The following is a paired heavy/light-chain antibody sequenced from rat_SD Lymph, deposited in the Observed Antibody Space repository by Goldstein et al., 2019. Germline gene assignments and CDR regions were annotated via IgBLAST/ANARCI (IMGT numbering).Light chain of an antibody. Sequence: DIQMTQSPASLSASLGETVTIECRASEDIYSNLAWYQQKPGNSPQLLIYDANSLADGVPSRFSGSGSGTQYSLKINSLQSEDVASYFCQQYNNYPWTFGGGTKLELK. CDR2: DAN. CDR1: EDIYSN. CDR3: QQYNNYPWT. J-gene: IGKJ1*01. V-gene: IGKV12S34*01.
Heavy chain of an antibody. V-gene: IGHV8-20*01. Sequence: QVTLKESGPGILQPSQTLSLTCTFSGFSLSTYGMGVGWIRQPSGKGLEWLANIWWDDDKYYNPSLKNRLTISKDTSNNQAFLKITNVDTADTATYYCARMTPYWYFDFWGPGTMVTVSS. CDR3: ARMTPYWYFDF. J-gene: IGHJ1*01. CDR1: GFSLSTYGMG. CDR2: IWWDDDK.